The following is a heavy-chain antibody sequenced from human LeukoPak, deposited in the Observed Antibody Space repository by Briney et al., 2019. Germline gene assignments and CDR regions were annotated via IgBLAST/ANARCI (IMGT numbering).Heavy chain of an antibody. CDR2: IYYSGST. Sequence: SETLSLTCTVSGGSISSYYWSWIRQPPGKGLEWIGYIYYSGSTNYNPSLKSRVTISVDTSKNQFSLKLSSVTAADTAVYYCARAPGYCTNGVCPEGAFDIWGQGTMVTVSS. J-gene: IGHJ3*02. CDR3: ARAPGYCTNGVCPEGAFDI. CDR1: GGSISSYY. D-gene: IGHD2-8*01. V-gene: IGHV4-59*01.